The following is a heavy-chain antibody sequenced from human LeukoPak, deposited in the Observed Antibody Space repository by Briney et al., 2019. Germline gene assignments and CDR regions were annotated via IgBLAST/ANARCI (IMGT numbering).Heavy chain of an antibody. CDR1: GFTFSSYA. J-gene: IGHJ4*02. CDR2: ISGSGSST. CDR3: AKVRYAGYYLDS. Sequence: GGSLRLSCAASGFTFSSYAMSWVRQAPGKGLEWVSGISGSGSSTSYADSVRGRFTISRDNSKNTLYLQMDSLRAEDTAVYYCAKVRYAGYYLDSWGQGTLVTVSS. D-gene: IGHD2-2*01. V-gene: IGHV3-23*01.